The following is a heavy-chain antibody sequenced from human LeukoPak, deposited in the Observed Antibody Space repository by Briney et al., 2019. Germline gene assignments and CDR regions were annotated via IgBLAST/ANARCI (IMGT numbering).Heavy chain of an antibody. V-gene: IGHV3-11*01. Sequence: GGSLRLSCAASRFTFSDHYMSWICQAPEKGLEWVSYISSSGSNIYYADSVKGRFTISRDNAKNSLYLQMNSLRAEDTAVYYCARGGHCTSTGCSGYFDYWGQGTLVTVSS. CDR1: RFTFSDHY. J-gene: IGHJ4*02. CDR2: ISSSGSNI. CDR3: ARGGHCTSTGCSGYFDY. D-gene: IGHD2-2*01.